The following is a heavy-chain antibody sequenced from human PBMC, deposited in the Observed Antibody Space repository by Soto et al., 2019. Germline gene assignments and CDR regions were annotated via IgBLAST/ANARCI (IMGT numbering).Heavy chain of an antibody. V-gene: IGHV4-30-2*01. CDR3: ARGPPLGY. Sequence: TLSLTCAVSSGSISSGGYSWSWIRQQPGKGLECIGYIYHSVSTYYNPSLKSRVTISVDRSKNQFSLKLSSVTAADTAVHYCARGPPLGYWAQGTRVTVS. J-gene: IGHJ4*02. CDR1: SGSISSGGYS. D-gene: IGHD7-27*01. CDR2: IYHSVST.